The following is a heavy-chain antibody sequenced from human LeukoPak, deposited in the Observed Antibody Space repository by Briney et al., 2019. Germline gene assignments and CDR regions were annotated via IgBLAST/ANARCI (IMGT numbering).Heavy chain of an antibody. CDR2: IYYSGST. CDR1: GGSISSSSYY. Sequence: SETLSLTYTVSGGSISSSSYYWGWIRQPPGKGLEWIGSIYYSGSTYYNPSLKSRVTISVDTSKNQFSLKLSSVTAADTAVYYCARYCGGDCYSGCYYYMDVWGKGTTVTVSS. D-gene: IGHD2-21*02. V-gene: IGHV4-39*01. CDR3: ARYCGGDCYSGCYYYMDV. J-gene: IGHJ6*03.